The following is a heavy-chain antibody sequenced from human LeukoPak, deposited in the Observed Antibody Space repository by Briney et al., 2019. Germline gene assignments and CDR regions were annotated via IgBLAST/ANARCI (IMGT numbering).Heavy chain of an antibody. CDR3: ARERELLDDAFDI. V-gene: IGHV3-20*04. J-gene: IGHJ3*02. CDR1: GFTFTTFW. D-gene: IGHD3-10*01. Sequence: GGSLRLSCAASGFTFTTFWMNWVRQAPGKGLEWVSGINWNGGSTGYADSVKGRFTISRDNAKNSLYLQMNSLRAEDTALYYCARERELLDDAFDIWGQGTMVTVSS. CDR2: INWNGGST.